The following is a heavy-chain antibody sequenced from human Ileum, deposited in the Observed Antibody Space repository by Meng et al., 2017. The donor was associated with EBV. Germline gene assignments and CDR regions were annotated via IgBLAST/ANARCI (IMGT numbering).Heavy chain of an antibody. CDR3: ARRRGGSGRDC. CDR2: INHSGST. CDR1: GGSFSGYY. V-gene: IGHV4-34*01. D-gene: IGHD3-10*01. J-gene: IGHJ4*02. Sequence: QVQLQQWGAGLLKPSXXXXLTCAVYGGSFSGYYWSWIRQPPGKGLEWIGEINHSGSTNYNPSLKSRVNISLDTSKNQFSLMLTSVTATDTAVYYCARRRGGSGRDCWGQGTLVTVSS.